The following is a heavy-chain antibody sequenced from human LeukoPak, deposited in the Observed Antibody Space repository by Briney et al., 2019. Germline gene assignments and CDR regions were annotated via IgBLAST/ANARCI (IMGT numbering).Heavy chain of an antibody. D-gene: IGHD3-16*01. V-gene: IGHV1-2*02. J-gene: IGHJ5*02. CDR2: INPNSGDT. Sequence: GASVKVSCRASGYTLTGYYMHWVRQAPGQGLEWMGCINPNSGDTKYAQKFQGRVTMTRDTSMNTAYMELSRRRSDDTAIYYCARGGYVIVRDWFDPWGQGTLVTVSS. CDR1: GYTLTGYY. CDR3: ARGGYVIVRDWFDP.